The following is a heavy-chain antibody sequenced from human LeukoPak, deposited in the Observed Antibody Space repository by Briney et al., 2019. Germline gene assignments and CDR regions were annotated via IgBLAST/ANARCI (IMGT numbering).Heavy chain of an antibody. CDR1: GFTFSTYA. V-gene: IGHV3-23*01. CDR2: ISGSGDRT. J-gene: IGHJ4*02. D-gene: IGHD5-18*01. Sequence: GGSLRLSCAASGFTFSTYAMTWVRQAPGKGLEWVSAISGSGDRTYYADPVKGRFTVSRDTSTNTLYLQMNSLRAEDTAVYYCATLPRSGYGPSYFDYWGQGTLVTVSS. CDR3: ATLPRSGYGPSYFDY.